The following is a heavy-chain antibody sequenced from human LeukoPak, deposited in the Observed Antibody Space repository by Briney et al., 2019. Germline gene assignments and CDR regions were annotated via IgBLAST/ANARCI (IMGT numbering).Heavy chain of an antibody. CDR3: ARTFGRTTLTTVTTWVDY. CDR1: GYTFTGYY. Sequence: GASVRVSCKASGYTFTGYYMHWVRQAPGQGLEWMGWINPNSGGTNYAQKFQGRVTMTRDTSISTAYMELSRLRSDDTTVYYCARTFGRTTLTTVTTWVDYWGQGTLVTVSS. J-gene: IGHJ4*02. V-gene: IGHV1-2*02. D-gene: IGHD4-17*01. CDR2: INPNSGGT.